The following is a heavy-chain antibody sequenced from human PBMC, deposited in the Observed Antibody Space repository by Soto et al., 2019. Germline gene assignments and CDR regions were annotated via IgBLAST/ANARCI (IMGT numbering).Heavy chain of an antibody. J-gene: IGHJ6*02. CDR1: GFTVSRNY. V-gene: IGHV3-53*01. CDR3: ARDHVTDYYYYGMDV. Sequence: GALRLSCAASGFTVSRNYMSWVRQAPGKGLEWVPVIYSGGSTYYADSVKGRFTISRDNSKNTLCLQMNSLRAEDTAVYYCARDHVTDYYYYGMDVWGQGTTVTVSS. D-gene: IGHD4-4*01. CDR2: IYSGGST.